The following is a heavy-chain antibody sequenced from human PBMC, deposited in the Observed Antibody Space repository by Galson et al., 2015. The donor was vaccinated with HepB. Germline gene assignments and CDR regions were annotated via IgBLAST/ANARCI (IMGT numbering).Heavy chain of an antibody. CDR2: IIPIFGTA. J-gene: IGHJ6*02. CDR3: AAAPGYSYRREPDPDKYYYGMDV. CDR1: GGTFSSYA. D-gene: IGHD5-18*01. V-gene: IGHV1-69*13. Sequence: SVKASCKASGGTFSSYAISWVRQAPGQGLEWMGGIIPIFGTANYAQKFQGRVTITADESTSTAYMELSSLRSEDTAVYYCAAAPGYSYRREPDPDKYYYGMDVWGQGTTVTVSS.